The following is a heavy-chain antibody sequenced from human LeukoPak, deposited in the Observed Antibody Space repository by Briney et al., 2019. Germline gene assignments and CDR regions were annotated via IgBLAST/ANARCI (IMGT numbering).Heavy chain of an antibody. J-gene: IGHJ2*01. Sequence: TGGSLRLSCAASGFTVRSYDMHWVRQVAGKGLEWVSAISTASNPHYAASAQGRFTIFRANAENSLYLQMNSLSAEDTAVYYCARELGIEGYWYFDLWGRGTLVTVSS. CDR2: ISTASNP. V-gene: IGHV3-13*05. D-gene: IGHD7-27*01. CDR3: ARELGIEGYWYFDL. CDR1: GFTVRSYD.